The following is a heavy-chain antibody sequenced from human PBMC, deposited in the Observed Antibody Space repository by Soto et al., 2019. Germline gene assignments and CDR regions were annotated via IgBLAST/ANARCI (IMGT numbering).Heavy chain of an antibody. D-gene: IGHD2-2*01. V-gene: IGHV1-69*06. Sequence: QVQLVRSGAEVKNPGSSVKVSCKTSGGTFNSYLIDWVRQAPGQGLEWMGGIIPAFGTAKYAQKVQGRVTITADKCTTTAYMELRTLTSEDTAVYYCARGLDQPPVGLYFDTWGQGTLVTVSS. CDR2: IIPAFGTA. J-gene: IGHJ4*02. CDR3: ARGLDQPPVGLYFDT. CDR1: GGTFNSYL.